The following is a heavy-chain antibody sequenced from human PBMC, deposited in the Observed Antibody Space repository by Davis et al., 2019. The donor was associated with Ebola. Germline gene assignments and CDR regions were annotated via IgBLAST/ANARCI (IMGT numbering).Heavy chain of an antibody. CDR1: GYTFTSYV. CDR2: INPYTGDT. V-gene: IGHV1-3*01. D-gene: IGHD5-18*01. Sequence: AASVKVSCKASGYTFTSYVLHWVRQAPGQRLEWVGWINPYTGDTKYSQKFQGRVTITRDTSASTAYMELSSLRSEDTAVYYCARSQDTAMGGAFDYWGQGTLVTVSS. CDR3: ARSQDTAMGGAFDY. J-gene: IGHJ4*02.